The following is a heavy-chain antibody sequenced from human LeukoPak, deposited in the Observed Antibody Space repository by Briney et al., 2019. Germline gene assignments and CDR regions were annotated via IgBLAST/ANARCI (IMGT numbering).Heavy chain of an antibody. CDR3: ARYFGMVTTSTGFDP. CDR2: IYYSGST. V-gene: IGHV4-59*01. J-gene: IGHJ5*02. D-gene: IGHD4-17*01. Sequence: SETLSLTCTDSGGSISSYYWSWIRQPPGKGLEWIGYIYYSGSTNYNPSLKSRVTISVDTSKNQFSLKLSSVTAADTAVYYCARYFGMVTTSTGFDPWGQGTLVTVSS. CDR1: GGSISSYY.